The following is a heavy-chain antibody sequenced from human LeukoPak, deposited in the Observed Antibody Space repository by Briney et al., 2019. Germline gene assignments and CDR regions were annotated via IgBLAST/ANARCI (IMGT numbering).Heavy chain of an antibody. CDR2: IYHSGNT. CDR1: GGSISTYY. CDR3: ARVGSGSFDY. J-gene: IGHJ4*02. Sequence: PSETLSLTCTVSGGSISTYYWSWIRQPPGKGLEWIGYIYHSGNTNCNPSLKSRVTISVDTSKNKFSLKLSSVTAADTAVYFCARVGSGSFDYWGQGALVTVSS. D-gene: IGHD6-19*01. V-gene: IGHV4-59*01.